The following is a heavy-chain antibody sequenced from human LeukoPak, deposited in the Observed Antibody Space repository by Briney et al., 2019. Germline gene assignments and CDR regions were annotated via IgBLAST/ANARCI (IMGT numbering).Heavy chain of an antibody. J-gene: IGHJ4*02. Sequence: GGSLRLSCAASGFTFSSYSMNWVRQAPGKGLEWVSYISSSSSTIYYADSVKGRFTISRDNAKNSLYLQMNSLRAEDTALYYCAREPRELWERSEDYWGQGTLVTVSS. CDR3: AREPRELWERSEDY. CDR1: GFTFSSYS. V-gene: IGHV3-48*01. CDR2: ISSSSSTI. D-gene: IGHD1-26*01.